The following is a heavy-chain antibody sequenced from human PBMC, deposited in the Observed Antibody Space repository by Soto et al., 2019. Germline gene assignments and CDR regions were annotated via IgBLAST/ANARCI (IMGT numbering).Heavy chain of an antibody. J-gene: IGHJ4*02. D-gene: IGHD4-17*01. V-gene: IGHV1-69*01. CDR1: GGTFSSYA. CDR3: ARGRGMPTVTHVGYYFDY. CDR2: IIPIFGTA. Sequence: QVQLVQSGAEVKKPGSSVKVSCKASGGTFSSYAISWVRQAPGQGLEWMGGIIPIFGTANYAQKFQGRVTITADESTRTAYMELSSLRSEDTAVYYCARGRGMPTVTHVGYYFDYWGQGTLVTVSS.